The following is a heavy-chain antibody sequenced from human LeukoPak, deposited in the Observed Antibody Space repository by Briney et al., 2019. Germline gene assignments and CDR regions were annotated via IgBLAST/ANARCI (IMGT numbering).Heavy chain of an antibody. J-gene: IGHJ4*02. V-gene: IGHV4-34*01. D-gene: IGHD5-18*01. Sequence: PSETLSLTCAVYGGSFSGYYWRWIRQPPGKGLEWIGEVNHSGSTNYNPSLKSRVTISVDTSKNQFSLKLSSVTAADTAVYYCARGGIQLWLRGVGGGRGTYFDYWGQGTLVTVSS. CDR1: GGSFSGYY. CDR3: ARGGIQLWLRGVGGGRGTYFDY. CDR2: VNHSGST.